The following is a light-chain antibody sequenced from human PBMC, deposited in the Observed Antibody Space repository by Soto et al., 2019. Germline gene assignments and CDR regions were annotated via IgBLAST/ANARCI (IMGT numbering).Light chain of an antibody. V-gene: IGLV1-51*02. Sequence: QAVVTQPPSVSAAPGQKVTISCSGRSSNIGNNYVSWYQQLPGTAPKLLFYENNKRPSGIPDRFSGSKSGTSATLGITGLQTGDEADYYCGTWDNTLSGWVFGGGTQLTVL. CDR2: ENN. J-gene: IGLJ3*02. CDR3: GTWDNTLSGWV. CDR1: SSNIGNNY.